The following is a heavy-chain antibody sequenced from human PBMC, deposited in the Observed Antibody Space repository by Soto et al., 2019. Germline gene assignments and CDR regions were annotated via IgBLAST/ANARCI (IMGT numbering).Heavy chain of an antibody. CDR2: LYNAGST. D-gene: IGHD2-21*02. J-gene: IGHJ6*02. Sequence: PSETLSLTCTVSGGSISRYYWSWIRQPPGKGLEWIGYLYNAGSTIYNPSLKSRVTISVDMSQNQFSLNLNYVTAADTAVYCCARDLWGYCGTDCYPLDVWGQGTTVTVSS. V-gene: IGHV4-59*01. CDR1: GGSISRYY. CDR3: ARDLWGYCGTDCYPLDV.